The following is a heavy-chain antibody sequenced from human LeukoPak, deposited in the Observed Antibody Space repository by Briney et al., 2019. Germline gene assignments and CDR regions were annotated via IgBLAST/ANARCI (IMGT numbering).Heavy chain of an antibody. J-gene: IGHJ4*02. V-gene: IGHV1-46*01. CDR2: INPSGGST. CDR1: GYTFTNYY. Sequence: GASVKVSFKASGYTFTNYYMHWVRQAPGQGLEWMGIINPSGGSTSYAQKFQGRVSRVTMTRDTSTSTVYMELSSLKSEDTAVYYCARGVSSGPLGYWGQGTLVTVSS. D-gene: IGHD6-19*01. CDR3: ARGVSSGPLGY.